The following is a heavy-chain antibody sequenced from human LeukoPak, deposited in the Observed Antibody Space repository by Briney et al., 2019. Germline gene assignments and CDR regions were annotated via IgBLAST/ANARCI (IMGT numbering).Heavy chain of an antibody. CDR1: GGSISSGDYY. Sequence: PSETLSLTCTVSGGSISSGDYYWSWIRQPPGKGLEWIGYIYYSGSTYYNPSLKSRVTISVDTSKNQFSLKPSSVTAADTAVYYCARAMWRAVGYYFDYWGQGTLVTVSS. V-gene: IGHV4-30-4*01. D-gene: IGHD6-19*01. CDR2: IYYSGST. CDR3: ARAMWRAVGYYFDY. J-gene: IGHJ4*02.